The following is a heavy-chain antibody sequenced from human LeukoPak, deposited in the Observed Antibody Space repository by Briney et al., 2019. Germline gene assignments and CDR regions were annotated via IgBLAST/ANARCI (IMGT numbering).Heavy chain of an antibody. Sequence: GGSLRLSCAASGFTFSSYWMNWVRQAPGKGLEWVANIKQDGSEKYYVDSMRGRFTISRDNAKNSLYLQMNSLRADDTAVYYCARDYQPLLYYMDVWGKGTTVTVSS. V-gene: IGHV3-7*01. CDR3: ARDYQPLLYYMDV. CDR2: IKQDGSEK. D-gene: IGHD2-2*01. J-gene: IGHJ6*03. CDR1: GFTFSSYW.